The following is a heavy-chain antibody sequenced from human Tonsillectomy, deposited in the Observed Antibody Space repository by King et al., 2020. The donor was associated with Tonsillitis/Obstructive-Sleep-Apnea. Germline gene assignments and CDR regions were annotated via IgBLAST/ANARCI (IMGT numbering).Heavy chain of an antibody. Sequence: VQLVESGGGVVQPGRSLRLSCAASGFTFNIYAMHWVRQAPGKGLEWVAVVSNDGSIIYYADSVKGRFTISRDNSKNTLYLQMNSLRAEDTALYYCAKDSGQEYYYDIDVWGQGTTVTVSS. CDR3: AKDSGQEYYYDIDV. J-gene: IGHJ6*02. V-gene: IGHV3-30*18. CDR2: VSNDGSII. CDR1: GFTFNIYA.